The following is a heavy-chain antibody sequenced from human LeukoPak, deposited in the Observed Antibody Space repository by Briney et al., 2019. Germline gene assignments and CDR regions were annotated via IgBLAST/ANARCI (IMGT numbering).Heavy chain of an antibody. Sequence: ASVKVSCKASGYTFISYYMHWVRQAPGQGLEWMGIINPSGGSTSYAQKFQGRVTMTRDTSTSTVYMELSSLRSEDTAVYYCARAPPHNWNDVQMGWFDPWGQGTLVTVSS. J-gene: IGHJ5*02. CDR1: GYTFISYY. V-gene: IGHV1-46*01. CDR3: ARAPPHNWNDVQMGWFDP. D-gene: IGHD1-20*01. CDR2: INPSGGST.